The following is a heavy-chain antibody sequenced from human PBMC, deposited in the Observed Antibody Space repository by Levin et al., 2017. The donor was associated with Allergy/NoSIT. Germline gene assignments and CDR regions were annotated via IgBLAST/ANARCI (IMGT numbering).Heavy chain of an antibody. J-gene: IGHJ4*02. CDR1: GFTFSSYS. CDR2: ISSSSSYI. V-gene: IGHV3-21*01. Sequence: GESLKISCAASGFTFSSYSMNWVRQAPGKGLEWVSSISSSSSYIYYADSVKGRFTISRDNAKNSLYLQMNSLRAEDTAVYYCARDILCGYSGDCYYFDYWGQGTLVTVSS. CDR3: ARDILCGYSGDCYYFDY. D-gene: IGHD5-12*01.